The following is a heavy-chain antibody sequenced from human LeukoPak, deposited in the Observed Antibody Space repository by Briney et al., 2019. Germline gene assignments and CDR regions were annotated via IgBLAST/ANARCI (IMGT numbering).Heavy chain of an antibody. CDR3: ARRGYCSGGGCYSNPFDI. D-gene: IGHD2-15*01. J-gene: IGHJ3*02. CDR2: IYPGDSDT. V-gene: IGHV5-51*01. Sequence: GESLKISCKGSGYSFTSYWIGWVRQMPGKGLEWMGIIYPGDSDTRYSPSFQGQVTISADKSISTAYLQWSSLKASDTAMYYCARRGYCSGGGCYSNPFDIWGQGTTVTVSS. CDR1: GYSFTSYW.